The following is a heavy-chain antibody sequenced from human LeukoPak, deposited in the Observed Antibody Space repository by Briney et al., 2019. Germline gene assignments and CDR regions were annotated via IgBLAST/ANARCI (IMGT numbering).Heavy chain of an antibody. V-gene: IGHV4-59*01. CDR3: ARNLIPEQLVLNF. J-gene: IGHJ4*02. CDR2: IYYTGST. D-gene: IGHD6-13*01. Sequence: SETLSLTCTVPGGSISNYYWNWIRQPPGKGLEWIGYIYYTGSTNHNPYLKSRVTMSVDTSKNQFSLNLRSVTPEDTAVYYCARNLIPEQLVLNFWGQGTLVTVSS. CDR1: GGSISNYY.